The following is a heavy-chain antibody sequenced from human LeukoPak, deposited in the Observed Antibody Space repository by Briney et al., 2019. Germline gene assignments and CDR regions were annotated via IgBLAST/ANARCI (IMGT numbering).Heavy chain of an antibody. CDR1: GGSISSYY. V-gene: IGHV4-59*01. CDR2: IYYSGST. Sequence: PSETLSLTCTVSGGSISSYYWSWIRQPPGKGLGWIGYIYYSGSTNYNPSLKSRVTISVDTSKNQFSLKLSSVTAADTAVYYCARDFPGIAAAGGFDPWGQGTLVTVSS. D-gene: IGHD6-13*01. CDR3: ARDFPGIAAAGGFDP. J-gene: IGHJ5*02.